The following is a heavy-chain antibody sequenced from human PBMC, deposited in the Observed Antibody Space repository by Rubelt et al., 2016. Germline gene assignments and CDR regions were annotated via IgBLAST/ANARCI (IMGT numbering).Heavy chain of an antibody. CDR3: GRTPPSDGSYYNPNYFDY. V-gene: IGHV2-70*15. CDR2: IDWDDDK. J-gene: IGHJ4*02. Sequence: QVTLRESCPALVKPTQTLTLTCTFSGFSLSTSGMFVSWVRQPPGKALEWLARIDWDDDKYYNTSLKTRLTISKATSKNQVVLTMTTVDPVDTATYYCGRTPPSDGSYYNPNYFDYWGQGTLVTVSS. D-gene: IGHD1-26*01. CDR1: GFSLSTSGMF.